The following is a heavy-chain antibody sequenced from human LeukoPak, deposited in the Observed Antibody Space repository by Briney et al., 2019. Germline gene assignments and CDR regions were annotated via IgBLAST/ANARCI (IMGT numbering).Heavy chain of an antibody. CDR2: INHSGST. V-gene: IGHV4-34*01. J-gene: IGHJ6*03. CDR3: ARETSQKGAHYMDV. Sequence: SETLSLTCAVYGESFSGYYWSWIRQPPGKGLEWIGEINHSGSTNYNPSLKSRVTISVYMSKNQFSLKLSSVTAADTAVYFCARETSQKGAHYMDVWGKGTTVTVSS. D-gene: IGHD3-16*01. CDR1: GESFSGYY.